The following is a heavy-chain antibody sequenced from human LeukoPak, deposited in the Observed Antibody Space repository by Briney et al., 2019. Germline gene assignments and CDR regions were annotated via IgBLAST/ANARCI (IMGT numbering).Heavy chain of an antibody. D-gene: IGHD1-1*01. CDR3: ARFGTRDNCCHPGVDT. CDR2: MFHSGST. Sequence: PSETLSLTCTVSGYSLSSGFYWGWTRQPPGKGLEWIATMFHSGSTYYNPSLESRVTISMDTSKNQFSLRLISVTAADTALYYCARFGTRDNCCHPGVDTWGQGTPVTVSS. V-gene: IGHV4-38-2*02. J-gene: IGHJ5*02. CDR1: GYSLSSGFY.